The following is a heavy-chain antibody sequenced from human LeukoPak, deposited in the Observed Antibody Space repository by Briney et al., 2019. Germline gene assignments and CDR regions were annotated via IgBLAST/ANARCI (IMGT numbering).Heavy chain of an antibody. CDR1: GYTFTSYD. J-gene: IGHJ5*02. CDR3: ARQGATYDSERIGYCSGGSCYEGTDRNWFDP. V-gene: IGHV1-8*01. D-gene: IGHD2-15*01. CDR2: MNPNSGNT. Sequence: GASVKVSCKASGYTFTSYDINWVRQATGQGLEWMGWMNPNSGNTGYAQKFQGRVTMTRNTSISTAYMELSSLRSEDTAVYYCARQGATYDSERIGYCSGGSCYEGTDRNWFDPWGQGTLVTVSS.